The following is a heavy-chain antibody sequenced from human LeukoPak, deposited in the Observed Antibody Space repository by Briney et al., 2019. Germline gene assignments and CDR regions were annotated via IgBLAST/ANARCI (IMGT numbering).Heavy chain of an antibody. Sequence: ASVKVSCKASGYTFTGYYMHWVRQAPGQGLEWMGWINPNSGGTNYAQKLQGRFTMTRDTSISTVYMEMSRRSTDDPAVYYFVRDLYDFWRGVGCYWGQGTLVTVSS. V-gene: IGHV1-2*02. D-gene: IGHD3-3*01. CDR1: GYTFTGYY. CDR3: VRDLYDFWRGVGCY. CDR2: INPNSGGT. J-gene: IGHJ4*02.